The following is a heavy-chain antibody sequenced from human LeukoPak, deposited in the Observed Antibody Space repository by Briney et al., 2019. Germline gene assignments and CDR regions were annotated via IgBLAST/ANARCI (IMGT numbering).Heavy chain of an antibody. CDR3: AREAIAAAGTPFDY. CDR1: GGSFSGYY. V-gene: IGHV4-34*01. J-gene: IGHJ4*02. Sequence: SETLSLTCAVYGGSFSGYYWSWIRQPLGKGLEWIGEINHSGSTNYNPSLKSRVTISVDTSKNQFSLKLSSVTAADTAVYYCAREAIAAAGTPFDYWGQGTLVTVSS. D-gene: IGHD6-13*01. CDR2: INHSGST.